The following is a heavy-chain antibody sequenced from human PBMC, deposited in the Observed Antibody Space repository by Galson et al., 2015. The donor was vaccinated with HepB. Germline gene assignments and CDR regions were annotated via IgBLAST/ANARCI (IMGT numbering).Heavy chain of an antibody. CDR2: ISSNTIYK. CDR1: GFSFSDYY. J-gene: IGHJ4*02. CDR3: ARVADADYGDHSHFDS. V-gene: IGHV3-11*06. D-gene: IGHD4-17*01. Sequence: SLRLSCAASGFSFSDYYMSWIRQAPGKGLEWLSYISSNTIYKNYADSVKGRFTVSRDNVKNSISLQMNRLSVEDTAIYYCARVADADYGDHSHFDSWGQGTLVTVSS.